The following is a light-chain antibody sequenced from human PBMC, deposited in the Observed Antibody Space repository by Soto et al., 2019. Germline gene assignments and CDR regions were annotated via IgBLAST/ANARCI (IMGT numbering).Light chain of an antibody. V-gene: IGKV3D-20*02. CDR2: DAS. Sequence: EIVLTQSPGTLSFSPGERSTLSCRSSQSVSSSYLAWYQQKPGQAPRLLIYDASNRATGIPARFSGSGSGTDFTLTIGSLEPEDFAVYYCQQRSNWLFTFGPGTKVDIK. CDR3: QQRSNWLFT. J-gene: IGKJ3*01. CDR1: QSVSSSY.